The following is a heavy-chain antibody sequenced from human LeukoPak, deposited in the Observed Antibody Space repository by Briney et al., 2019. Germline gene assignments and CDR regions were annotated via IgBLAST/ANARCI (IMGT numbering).Heavy chain of an antibody. CDR2: ISYDGSNK. CDR1: GFTFSSYG. CDR3: AKDINRGLARPANAFDI. V-gene: IGHV3-30*18. J-gene: IGHJ3*02. Sequence: QSGGSLRLSCAASGFTFSSYGMHWVRQAPGKGLEWVAVISYDGSNKYYADSVKGRFTISRDNSKNTLYLQMNSLRAEDTAVYYCAKDINRGLARPANAFDIWGQGTMVTVSS. D-gene: IGHD1-14*01.